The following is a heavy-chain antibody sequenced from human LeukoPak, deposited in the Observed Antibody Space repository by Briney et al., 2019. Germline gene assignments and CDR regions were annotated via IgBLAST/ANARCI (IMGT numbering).Heavy chain of an antibody. CDR3: ARDRVVRGHNWFDP. CDR1: GGSISSSSYY. J-gene: IGHJ5*02. CDR2: IYYSGST. V-gene: IGHV4-39*02. Sequence: PSETLSLTCTVSGGSISSSSYYWGWIRQPPGKGLEWIGSIYYSGSTYYNPSLKSRVTISVDTSKNQFSLKLSSVTAVDTAVYYCARDRVVRGHNWFDPWGQGTLVTVSS. D-gene: IGHD3-10*01.